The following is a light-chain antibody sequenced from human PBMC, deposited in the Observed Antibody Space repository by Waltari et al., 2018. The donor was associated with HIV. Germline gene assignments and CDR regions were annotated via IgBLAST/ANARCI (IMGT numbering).Light chain of an antibody. J-gene: IGLJ2*01. CDR2: RKK. CDR1: SSNIGGNT. V-gene: IGLV1-44*01. CDR3: AAWDDSLNGVV. Sequence: QSVLTQPPSASGTPGQRVTISCSGGSSNIGGNTVHWYQQLPGAAPKLLIYRKKHRPSGVPDRLPGSKSGTSASLSISGLQSEDEADYYCAAWDDSLNGVVFGGGTKLTVL.